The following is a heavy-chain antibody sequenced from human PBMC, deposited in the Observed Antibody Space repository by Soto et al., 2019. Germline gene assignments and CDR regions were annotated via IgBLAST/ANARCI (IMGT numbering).Heavy chain of an antibody. CDR3: ATTPPEVATITDAFDI. D-gene: IGHD5-12*01. CDR2: FDPEDGET. Sequence: GESLKISCKVSGYTLTELSMHWVRQAPGKGLEWMGGFDPEDGETIYAQKFQGRVTMTEDTSTDTAYMELSSLRSEDTAVYYCATTPPEVATITDAFDIWGQGTMVTVSS. CDR1: GYTLTELS. J-gene: IGHJ3*02. V-gene: IGHV1-24*01.